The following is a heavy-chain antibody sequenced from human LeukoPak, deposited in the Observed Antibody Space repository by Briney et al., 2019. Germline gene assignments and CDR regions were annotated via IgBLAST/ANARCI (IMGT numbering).Heavy chain of an antibody. J-gene: IGHJ4*02. CDR3: ARAVPPIAAAGTATEYYFDY. CDR2: IIPIFGTA. V-gene: IGHV1-69*13. Sequence: ASVKVSCKASGYTFSSYGISWVRQAPGQGLEWMGGIIPIFGTANYAQKFQGRVTITADESTSTAYMELSSLRSEDTAVYYCARAVPPIAAAGTATEYYFDYWGQGTLVTVSS. CDR1: GYTFSSYG. D-gene: IGHD6-13*01.